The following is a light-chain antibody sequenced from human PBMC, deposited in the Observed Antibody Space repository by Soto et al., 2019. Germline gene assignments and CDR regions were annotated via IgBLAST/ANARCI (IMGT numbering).Light chain of an antibody. Sequence: ETLMTQSPATLSVSPGDTATLSCRASQSVHNNLAWYQQKPGQAPRLLIYSASTRATDIPARFSGSGSGTEFALTINSLQSEDFALYYCQQYGDWPPITFGQGTRLEMK. V-gene: IGKV3-15*01. CDR1: QSVHNN. CDR2: SAS. J-gene: IGKJ5*01. CDR3: QQYGDWPPIT.